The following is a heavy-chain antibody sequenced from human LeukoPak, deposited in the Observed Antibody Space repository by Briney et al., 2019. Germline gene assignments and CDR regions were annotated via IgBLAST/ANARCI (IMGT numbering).Heavy chain of an antibody. J-gene: IGHJ4*02. CDR3: ARVKGAVAGTRIFDY. CDR1: GGSISSGDYY. V-gene: IGHV4-30-4*01. CDR2: IYYSGST. Sequence: SETLFLTCTVSGGSISSGDYYWSWIRQPPGKGLEWIGYIYYSGSTYYNPSLKSRVTISVDTSKNQFSLKLSSVTAADTAVYYCARVKGAVAGTRIFDYWGQGTLVTVSS. D-gene: IGHD6-19*01.